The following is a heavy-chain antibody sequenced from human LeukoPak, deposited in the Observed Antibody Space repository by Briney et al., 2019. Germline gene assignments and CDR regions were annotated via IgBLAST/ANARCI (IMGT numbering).Heavy chain of an antibody. J-gene: IGHJ6*04. CDR1: GFTFSSYT. CDR2: ISSSSTYI. Sequence: PGGSLRLSCAASGFTFSSYTMNWVRQAPGKGLEWVSSISSSSTYIYYADSVKGRFTISRDNAKNSLYLQMNSLRAEDTAVYYCAELGITMIGGVWGKGTTVTISS. V-gene: IGHV3-21*01. CDR3: AELGITMIGGV. D-gene: IGHD3-10*02.